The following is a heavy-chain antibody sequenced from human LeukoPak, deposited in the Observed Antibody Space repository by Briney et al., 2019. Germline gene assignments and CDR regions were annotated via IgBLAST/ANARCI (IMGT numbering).Heavy chain of an antibody. CDR2: IIPILGIA. J-gene: IGHJ5*02. CDR1: GGTFSSYA. Sequence: SVKVSCKASGGTFSSYAISWVRQAPGQGLEWMGRIIPILGIANYAQKFQGRVTITADKSTSTAYMELSSLRSEDTAVYYCARVVVVPAAQNWFDPWGQGTLVTVSS. CDR3: ARVVVVPAAQNWFDP. D-gene: IGHD2-2*01. V-gene: IGHV1-69*04.